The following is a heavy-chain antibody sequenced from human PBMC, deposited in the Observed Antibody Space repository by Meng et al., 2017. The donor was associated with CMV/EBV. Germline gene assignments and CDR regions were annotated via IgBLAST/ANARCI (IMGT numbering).Heavy chain of an antibody. CDR2: IRYDGNDK. CDR3: AKDRHPKYSSGWYFDY. Sequence: GGSLRLSCAASEFTFSSYGMHWVRQAPGKGLEWVAFIRYDGNDKYYVDYVKGRFTISRDNSKNTLFLQMNSLRAEDTAVYYCAKDRHPKYSSGWYFDYWGQGTLVTVSS. D-gene: IGHD3-22*01. J-gene: IGHJ4*02. CDR1: EFTFSSYG. V-gene: IGHV3-30*02.